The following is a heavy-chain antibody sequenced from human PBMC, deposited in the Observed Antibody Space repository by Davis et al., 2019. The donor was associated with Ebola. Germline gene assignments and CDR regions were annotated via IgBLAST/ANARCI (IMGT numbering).Heavy chain of an antibody. J-gene: IGHJ4*02. Sequence: AASVKVSCKASGYTFTGYYMHWVRQAPGQGLEWMGRINPNSGGTNYAQKFQGRVTMTRDTSISTADMELSRLRSDDTAVYYCATKSSGWYDLGFDYWGQGTLVTVSS. CDR3: ATKSSGWYDLGFDY. V-gene: IGHV1-2*06. CDR2: INPNSGGT. CDR1: GYTFTGYY. D-gene: IGHD6-19*01.